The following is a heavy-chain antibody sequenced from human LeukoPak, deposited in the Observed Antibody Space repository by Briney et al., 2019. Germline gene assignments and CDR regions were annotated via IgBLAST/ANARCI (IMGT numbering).Heavy chain of an antibody. CDR3: ARPIGSSWYGWFDP. Sequence: GASVNVSCKASGYTFTSYGISWVRQAPGQGLEWMGWISAYNGNTNYAQKLQGRVTMTTDTSTSTAYMELRSLRSDDTAVYYCARPIGSSWYGWFDPWGQGTLVTVSS. V-gene: IGHV1-18*01. CDR1: GYTFTSYG. J-gene: IGHJ5*02. D-gene: IGHD6-13*01. CDR2: ISAYNGNT.